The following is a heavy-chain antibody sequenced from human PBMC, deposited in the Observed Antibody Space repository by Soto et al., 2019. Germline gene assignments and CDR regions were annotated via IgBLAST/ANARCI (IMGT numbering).Heavy chain of an antibody. D-gene: IGHD5-12*01. CDR3: ARIRGGYDIYYYGMEV. CDR1: GFTFTSSA. J-gene: IGHJ6*02. CDR2: IVVGSGNT. Sequence: GALVKVSCKASGFTFTSSAVQWVRQARGQRLEWIGWIVVGSGNTNYAQKFQERVTISKDTSKNQVVLTMTNMDPVDTATYYCARIRGGYDIYYYGMEVWGQGTTVTVS. V-gene: IGHV1-58*01.